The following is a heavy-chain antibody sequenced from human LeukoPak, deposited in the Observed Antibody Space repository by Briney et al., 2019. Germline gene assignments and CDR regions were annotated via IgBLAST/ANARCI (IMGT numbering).Heavy chain of an antibody. V-gene: IGHV4-59*01. Sequence: SETLSLTCTVSGGSISSYYWSWIRQPPGKGLEWIGYIYYSGSTNYNPSLKSRVTISVDTSKNQFSLKLSSVTAADTAVYYCARDNYDFWSGYRSAFDIWGQGTMVTVSS. J-gene: IGHJ3*02. CDR3: ARDNYDFWSGYRSAFDI. CDR2: IYYSGST. CDR1: GGSISSYY. D-gene: IGHD3-3*01.